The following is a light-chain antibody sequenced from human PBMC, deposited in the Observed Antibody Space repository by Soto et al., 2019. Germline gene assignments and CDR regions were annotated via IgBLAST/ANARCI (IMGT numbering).Light chain of an antibody. CDR1: QSVSSN. CDR2: GAS. Sequence: EIVMTHPPATLSVSPCERATLSSSASQSVSSNLAWYQQKPGQAPRLLIYGASTRATGIPARFSGSGSGTEFTLTISSLQSEDFAVYYCQQYNNWPPITFGQGTRLEI. CDR3: QQYNNWPPIT. V-gene: IGKV3-15*01. J-gene: IGKJ5*01.